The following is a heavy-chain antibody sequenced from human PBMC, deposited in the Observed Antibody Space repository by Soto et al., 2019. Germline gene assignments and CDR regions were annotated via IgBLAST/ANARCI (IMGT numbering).Heavy chain of an antibody. Sequence: SVKVSCKASGGTFSSYAISWVRQAPGQGLEWMGGIIPIFGTANYAQKFQGGVTITADKSTSTAYMELSSLRSEDTAVYYCARDGYDSSGYYWFDPWGQGTLVTVSS. CDR2: IIPIFGTA. V-gene: IGHV1-69*06. D-gene: IGHD3-22*01. J-gene: IGHJ5*02. CDR1: GGTFSSYA. CDR3: ARDGYDSSGYYWFDP.